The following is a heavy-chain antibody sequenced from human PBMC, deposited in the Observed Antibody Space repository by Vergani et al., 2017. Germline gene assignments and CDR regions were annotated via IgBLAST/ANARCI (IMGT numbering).Heavy chain of an antibody. V-gene: IGHV3-23*04. J-gene: IGHJ4*02. CDR2: ISGSGGST. Sequence: EVQLVESGGGLIQPGMSLRLSCAASGFTFSSYAMSWVRQAPGKGLEWVSAISGSGGSTYYADSVKGRFTISRDNSKNTLYLQMNSLRAEDTAVYYCAKDGEGYSYGYRHFDYWGQGTLVTVSS. D-gene: IGHD5-18*01. CDR1: GFTFSSYA. CDR3: AKDGEGYSYGYRHFDY.